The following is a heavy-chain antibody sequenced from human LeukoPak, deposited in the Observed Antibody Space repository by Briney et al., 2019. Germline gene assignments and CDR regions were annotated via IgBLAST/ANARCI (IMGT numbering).Heavy chain of an antibody. CDR1: GFTFSTYV. CDR3: AREMNYGDYFDY. D-gene: IGHD4-17*01. Sequence: PGRSLRLSCAASGFTFSTYVMHWVRQAPGKGLEWVAVIWYDGSKKHYADSVKGRFTISRDNSKNTLYLHMNSLRAEDTAVYYCAREMNYGDYFDYWGQGTLVTVSS. J-gene: IGHJ4*02. V-gene: IGHV3-33*01. CDR2: IWYDGSKK.